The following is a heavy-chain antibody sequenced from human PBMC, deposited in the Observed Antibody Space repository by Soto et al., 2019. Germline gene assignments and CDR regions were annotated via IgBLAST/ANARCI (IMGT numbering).Heavy chain of an antibody. CDR1: GFTFRNYA. CDR3: AREKNELGIGTFDY. J-gene: IGHJ4*02. V-gene: IGHV3-33*01. CDR2: IWYDGTNN. Sequence: GGSLRLSCATSGFTFRNYAMHWVRHVPGKGLDWVAIIWYDGTNNYYRDSVKGRFTISKDFSMNTVNLQMNSLRVEDTGIYYCAREKNELGIGTFDYWGQGTLVTVSS. D-gene: IGHD3-16*01.